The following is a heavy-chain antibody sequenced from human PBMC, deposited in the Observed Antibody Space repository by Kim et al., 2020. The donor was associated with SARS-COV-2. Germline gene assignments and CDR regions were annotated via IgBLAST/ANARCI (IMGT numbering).Heavy chain of an antibody. D-gene: IGHD6-19*01. CDR3: ARGRVSSGCGSI. V-gene: IGHV4-61*01. CDR2: IYYSGST. Sequence: SETLSLTCTVSGGSVSSGSYYWSWIRQPPGKGLEWIGYIYYSGSTNYNPSLKSRVTISVDTSKNQFSLKLSSVTAADTAVYYCARGRVSSGCGSIWGQGTMVTVSS. CDR1: GGSVSSGSYY. J-gene: IGHJ3*02.